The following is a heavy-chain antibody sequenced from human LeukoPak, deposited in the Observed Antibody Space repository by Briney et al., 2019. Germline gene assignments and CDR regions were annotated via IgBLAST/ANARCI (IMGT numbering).Heavy chain of an antibody. CDR2: LQKDGSDI. CDR3: ANRRGTQVLGNNIDI. CDR1: GFTFSYYG. J-gene: IGHJ3*02. D-gene: IGHD2/OR15-2a*01. Sequence: GGSLRLSCTASGFTFSYYGMHWVRQAPDKGLEWVAFLQKDGSDIHYADSVEGRFTISRDNSKNTLYLQMNSLRPEDTAVYYCANRRGTQVLGNNIDIWGQGTLVTVSS. V-gene: IGHV3-30*02.